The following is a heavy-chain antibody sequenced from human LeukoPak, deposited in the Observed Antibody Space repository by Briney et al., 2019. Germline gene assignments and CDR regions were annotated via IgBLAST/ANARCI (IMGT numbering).Heavy chain of an antibody. J-gene: IGHJ6*02. V-gene: IGHV3-30-3*01. D-gene: IGHD3-10*01. CDR2: ISYDGSNK. CDR3: ASQGGLLWFGELSGGMDV. CDR1: GFTFSSYA. Sequence: PGGSLRLSCAASGFTFSSYAMNWLRQAPGKGLEWVAFISYDGSNKYYADSVKGRFTISRDNSKNTLYLQMNSLRAEDTAVYYCASQGGLLWFGELSGGMDVWGQGTTVTVSS.